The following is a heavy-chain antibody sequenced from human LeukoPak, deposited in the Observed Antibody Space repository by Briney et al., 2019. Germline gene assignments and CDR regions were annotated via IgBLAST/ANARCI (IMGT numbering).Heavy chain of an antibody. J-gene: IGHJ6*02. V-gene: IGHV3-23*01. Sequence: GGSLRLSCVVSGVTLSGNTMPWVRPAPGKGLEWVSSNSGSGRKTYHAHSVKGRLIISRDTARNTLSLQMSSLRGEDTAVYHCAKVLENHDFWRAIAPKYNYYGMDVWGQGTTVTVSS. CDR1: GVTLSGNT. D-gene: IGHD3-3*01. CDR2: NSGSGRKT. CDR3: AKVLENHDFWRAIAPKYNYYGMDV.